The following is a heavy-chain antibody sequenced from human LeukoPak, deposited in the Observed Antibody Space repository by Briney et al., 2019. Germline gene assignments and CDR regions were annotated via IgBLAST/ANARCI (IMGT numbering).Heavy chain of an antibody. V-gene: IGHV4-4*02. CDR1: GGSIITTNW. CDR3: AREGGFYRPLDY. J-gene: IGHJ4*02. D-gene: IGHD3-3*01. CDR2: VHLDGRT. Sequence: SGTLSLTCGVSGGSIITTNWWTWVRQPPGKGLEWIGEVHLDGRTNYNPSLESRLTISVDLSENHISLRLTSVTAADTAVYYCAREGGFYRPLDYSGQGTLVTVSS.